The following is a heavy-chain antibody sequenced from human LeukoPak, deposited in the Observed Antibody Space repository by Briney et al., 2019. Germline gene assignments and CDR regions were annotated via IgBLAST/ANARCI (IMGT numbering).Heavy chain of an antibody. D-gene: IGHD2-2*01. CDR3: ARQTGESTNFDN. CDR2: IYSGGTT. Sequence: GGSLRLSCAASGFTVSSSYISWVRQVPGKGLEWVSAIYSGGTTYYADSVKGRFTISRDNSKNMLYLLMNSLRAEDTAMHHCARQTGESTNFDNWGQGTLVTVSS. V-gene: IGHV3-66*04. CDR1: GFTVSSSY. J-gene: IGHJ4*02.